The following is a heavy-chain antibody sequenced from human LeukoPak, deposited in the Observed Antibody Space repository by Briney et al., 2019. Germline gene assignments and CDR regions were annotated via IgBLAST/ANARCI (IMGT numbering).Heavy chain of an antibody. J-gene: IGHJ4*02. V-gene: IGHV4-39*07. D-gene: IGHD3-10*01. CDR1: GASISGSTYY. CDR2: IYHSGST. Sequence: PSETLSLTCIVSGASISGSTYYWAWIRQPPGKGLEWIGEIYHSGSTNYNPSLKSRVTISVDKSKNQFSLNLTSVTAADTAVYYCATNSGSGSYFDYWGQGTLVTVSS. CDR3: ATNSGSGSYFDY.